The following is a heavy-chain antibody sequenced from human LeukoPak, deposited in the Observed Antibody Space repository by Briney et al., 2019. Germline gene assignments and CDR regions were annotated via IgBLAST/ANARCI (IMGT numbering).Heavy chain of an antibody. V-gene: IGHV5-51*01. CDR3: ARLFGYCGGDCYSAQGFDY. J-gene: IGHJ4*02. CDR1: GYSFTSYW. CDR2: IYPGDSDS. Sequence: PGESLKISCKCSGYSFTSYWIGWGRQMPGKGLEWMWIIYPGDSDSIYSPAFQGQVTISADKSISTSYLQWSSLKASASAMYYCARLFGYCGGDCYSAQGFDYWGQGTLVTVSS. D-gene: IGHD2-21*02.